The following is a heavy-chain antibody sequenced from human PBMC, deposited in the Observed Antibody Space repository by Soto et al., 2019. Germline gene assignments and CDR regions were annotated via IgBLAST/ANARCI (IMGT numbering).Heavy chain of an antibody. D-gene: IGHD3-10*01. CDR2: IYYSGST. J-gene: IGHJ4*02. V-gene: IGHV4-39*01. CDR3: ARLGLGTYYYGSGSYCFDY. Sequence: QLQLQESGPGLVKPSETLSLTCTVSGGSISSSSYYWGWIRQPPGKGLEWIGSIYYSGSTYYNPSLKSRVTRSVDTSKNQFALKLSSVTAADTAVYYCARLGLGTYYYGSGSYCFDYWGQGTLVTVSS. CDR1: GGSISSSSYY.